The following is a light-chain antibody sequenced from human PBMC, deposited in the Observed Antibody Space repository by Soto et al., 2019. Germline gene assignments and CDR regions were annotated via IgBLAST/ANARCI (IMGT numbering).Light chain of an antibody. CDR2: EIN. CDR3: SSFAGSNNFPYV. V-gene: IGLV2-8*01. J-gene: IGLJ1*01. CDR1: MRDVGAYNL. Sequence: QSALTQPASVSGSAGQSITISCSGTMRDVGAYNLVSWYQQHPGTAPKLIIYEINKRPSGVPDRFSGSKSGNTASLTVSGLQAEDEADYYCSSFAGSNNFPYVFGTGTKVTVL.